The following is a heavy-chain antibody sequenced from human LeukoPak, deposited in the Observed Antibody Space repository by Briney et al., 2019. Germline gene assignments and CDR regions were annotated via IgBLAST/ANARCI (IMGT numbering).Heavy chain of an antibody. CDR2: IIPIFGTA. J-gene: IGHJ4*02. Sequence: ASVKVSCKASGGTFSSYAISWVRQAPGQGLEWMGGIIPIFGTANYAQKFQGRVTITTDESTSTAYMELSSLRSEDTAVYYCARESVGATTGFDYWGQGTLVTVSS. D-gene: IGHD1-26*01. V-gene: IGHV1-69*05. CDR1: GGTFSSYA. CDR3: ARESVGATTGFDY.